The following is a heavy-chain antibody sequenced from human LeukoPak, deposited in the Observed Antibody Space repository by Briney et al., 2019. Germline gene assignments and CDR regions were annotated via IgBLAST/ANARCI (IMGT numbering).Heavy chain of an antibody. CDR1: GFTFSSSW. CDR2: INNDGST. Sequence: GGPLRLSCAASGFTFSSSWMHWVRQVPGEGLVWVSRINNDGSTAYADSVKGRFTISRDSAKNTLYLQMNSLRAEDTAVYYCVRSRGYFDCWGQGTLVTVSS. CDR3: VRSRGYFDC. J-gene: IGHJ4*02. V-gene: IGHV3-74*01.